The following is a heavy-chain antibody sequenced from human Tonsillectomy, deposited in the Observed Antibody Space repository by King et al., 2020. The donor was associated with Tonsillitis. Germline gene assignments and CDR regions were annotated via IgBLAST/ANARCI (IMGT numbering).Heavy chain of an antibody. CDR2: INPNSGGT. J-gene: IGHJ6*03. V-gene: IGHV1-2*02. CDR1: GYTFTGYY. Sequence: VQLVESGAEVKKPGASVKVSCKASGYTFTGYYMHWVRQAPGQGLEWMGWINPNSGGTNYAQKFQGRVTMTRDTSISTAYMELSRLRSDDTAVYYCARVGEGSGWYQGFYYYYYMDVWGKGTTVTVSS. D-gene: IGHD6-19*01. CDR3: ARVGEGSGWYQGFYYYYYMDV.